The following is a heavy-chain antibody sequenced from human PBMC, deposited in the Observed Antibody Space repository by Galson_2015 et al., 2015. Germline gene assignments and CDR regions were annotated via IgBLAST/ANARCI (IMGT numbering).Heavy chain of an antibody. Sequence: CAISGDSVSSNSAAWNWIRQSPSRGLEWLGRTYYRSKWYNDYAVSVKSRITINPDTSKNQFSLQLNSVTPEDTAVYYCAHGGLRYFDWPHLEAFDIWGQGTMVTVSS. CDR3: AHGGLRYFDWPHLEAFDI. J-gene: IGHJ3*02. V-gene: IGHV6-1*01. D-gene: IGHD3-9*01. CDR1: GDSVSSNSAA. CDR2: TYYRSKWYN.